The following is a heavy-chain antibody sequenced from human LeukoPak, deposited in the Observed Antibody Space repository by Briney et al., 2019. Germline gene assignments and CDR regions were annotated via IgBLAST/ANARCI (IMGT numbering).Heavy chain of an antibody. J-gene: IGHJ5*02. V-gene: IGHV4-59*01. Sequence: SETLSLTCTGSGGSISTYYWSWIRQPPGKGLEWIGYIYYRGSTKYNPSLKSRVTISVDTSKNQFSLRLSSVTAADTAVYYCASLTFGYNNYFDPWGQGTLVTVSS. CDR1: GGSISTYY. CDR2: IYYRGST. D-gene: IGHD5-24*01. CDR3: ASLTFGYNNYFDP.